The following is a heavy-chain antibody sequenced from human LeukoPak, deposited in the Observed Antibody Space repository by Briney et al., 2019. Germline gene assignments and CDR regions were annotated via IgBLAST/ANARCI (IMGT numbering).Heavy chain of an antibody. CDR2: IWYDGSNK. V-gene: IGHV3-33*06. CDR1: GFTFSSYG. CDR3: AKGERWLQLDY. J-gene: IGHJ4*02. D-gene: IGHD5-24*01. Sequence: GGSLRLSCAAPGFTFSSYGMHWVRQAPGKGLEWVAVIWYDGSNKYYADSVKGRFTISRDNSKNTLYLQMNSLRAEDTPVYYCAKGERWLQLDYWGQGTLVTVSS.